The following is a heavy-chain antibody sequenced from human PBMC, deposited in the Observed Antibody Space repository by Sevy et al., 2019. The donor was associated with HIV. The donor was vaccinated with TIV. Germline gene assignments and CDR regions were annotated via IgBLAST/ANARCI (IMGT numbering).Heavy chain of an antibody. V-gene: IGHV3-23*01. J-gene: IGHJ5*02. Sequence: GGSLRLSCVASGFRFSAFGMAWVRQAAGEGLEWVSGINGGGGSTYYRNSVKGRFTVSRDNSKNTVYLQMNSLRADDTAVYYCAKAPYYDFWSHNYNNWFEPWGQGTLVTVSS. D-gene: IGHD3-3*01. CDR1: GFRFSAFG. CDR2: INGGGGST. CDR3: AKAPYYDFWSHNYNNWFEP.